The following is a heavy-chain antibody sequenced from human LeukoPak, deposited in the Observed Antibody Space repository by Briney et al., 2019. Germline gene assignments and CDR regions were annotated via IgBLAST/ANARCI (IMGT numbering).Heavy chain of an antibody. J-gene: IGHJ4*02. Sequence: GGSLRLSCAASGFTFSRYAMHWVRQAPGKGLEWVAVISYDGSNEYYADSVKGRFTISRDNSKNTLYLQMNSLRAEDTAVYYCAKDVEYYGSGSYGDNHFDYWGQGTLVTVSS. D-gene: IGHD3-10*01. CDR2: ISYDGSNE. CDR3: AKDVEYYGSGSYGDNHFDY. CDR1: GFTFSRYA. V-gene: IGHV3-30*04.